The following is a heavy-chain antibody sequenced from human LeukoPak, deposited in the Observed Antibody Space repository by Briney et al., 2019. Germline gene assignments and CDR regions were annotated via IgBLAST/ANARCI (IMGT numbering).Heavy chain of an antibody. Sequence: SVKVSCKASGGTFSSYAISWVRQAPGQGLEWMGRIIPTLGIANYAQKFQGRVTITADKSTSTAYMELSSLRSEDTAVYYCARHVTVAGTRWYYFDYWGQGTLVTFSS. CDR3: ARHVTVAGTRWYYFDY. D-gene: IGHD6-19*01. CDR1: GGTFSSYA. J-gene: IGHJ4*02. CDR2: IIPTLGIA. V-gene: IGHV1-69*04.